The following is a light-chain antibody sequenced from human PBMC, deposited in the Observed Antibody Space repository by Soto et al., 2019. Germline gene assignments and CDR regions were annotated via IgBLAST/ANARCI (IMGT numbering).Light chain of an antibody. V-gene: IGKV1-8*01. Sequence: AIRMTQSPSSLAASTGDRVTITCRASQGISSYLAWYQPKPGKAPQLLIYAASTLQSGVPSRLSGSGSGTDFTLPISSLQSEDFAVYYCQQYNNWLTFGQGTRLEIK. CDR3: QQYNNWLT. CDR2: AAS. CDR1: QGISSY. J-gene: IGKJ5*01.